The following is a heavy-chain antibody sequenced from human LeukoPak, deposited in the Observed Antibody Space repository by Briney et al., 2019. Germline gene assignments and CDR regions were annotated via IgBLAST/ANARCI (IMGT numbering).Heavy chain of an antibody. Sequence: SETLSLTCTVSGGSISSYYWNWIRQPAGKGLGWIGRIYTSGSTNYSPSLKSRVTMSVDTSKNQSSLKLSSVTAADTAVYYCARGRGDDTSGYYHFDSWGQGTLVTVSS. V-gene: IGHV4-4*07. CDR1: GGSISSYY. D-gene: IGHD3-22*01. CDR2: IYTSGST. CDR3: ARGRGDDTSGYYHFDS. J-gene: IGHJ4*02.